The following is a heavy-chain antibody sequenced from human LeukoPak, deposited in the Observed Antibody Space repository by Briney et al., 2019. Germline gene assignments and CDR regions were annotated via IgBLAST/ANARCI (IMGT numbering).Heavy chain of an antibody. J-gene: IGHJ5*02. D-gene: IGHD1-1*01. V-gene: IGHV4-34*01. CDR3: ARGPITEDGTFHSPNA. CDR2: LSERGST. Sequence: SETLSLTCAVSGGSFRGHYWSWIRQSPGKGLEWIGQLSERGSTNYNPSLKSRVTISRDTSKNHFSLKVSSVTAADTAVYYCARGPITEDGTFHSPNAWGQGTLVTVSS. CDR1: GGSFRGHY.